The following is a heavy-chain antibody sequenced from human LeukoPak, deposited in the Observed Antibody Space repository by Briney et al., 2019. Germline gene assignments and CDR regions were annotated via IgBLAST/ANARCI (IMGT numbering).Heavy chain of an antibody. CDR2: INHNGNVN. CDR1: GFTFSSYW. J-gene: IGHJ6*02. CDR3: ARGGGLDV. V-gene: IGHV3-7*03. Sequence: GGSLRLSCAASGFTFSSYWMNWARQAPGKGLEWVASINHNGNVNYYVDSVKGRFTISRDNAKNSLYLQMSNLRAEDTAVYFCARGGGLDVWGQGATVTVSS. D-gene: IGHD3-16*01.